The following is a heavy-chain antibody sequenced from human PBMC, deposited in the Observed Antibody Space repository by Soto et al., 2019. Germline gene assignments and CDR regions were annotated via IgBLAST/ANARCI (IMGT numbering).Heavy chain of an antibody. CDR1: GFSLSTSGVG. D-gene: IGHD3-3*01. Sequence: QITLKESGPTLVKPTQTLTLTCTFSGFSLSTSGVGVGWIRQPPGKALEWLALNYWNDDKRYSPSLKSRLTITKDTSRNQVVLTLTDVDPVDTATYYCAHTARREPFGVVIRSGWFDPWGQGTLVTVSS. V-gene: IGHV2-5*01. CDR2: NYWNDDK. J-gene: IGHJ5*02. CDR3: AHTARREPFGVVIRSGWFDP.